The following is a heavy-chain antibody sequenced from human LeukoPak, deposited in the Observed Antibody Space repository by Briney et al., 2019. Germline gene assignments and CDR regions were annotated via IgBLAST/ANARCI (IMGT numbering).Heavy chain of an antibody. CDR3: AIHYYDFWSGYHVY. CDR2: MNPNSGNT. Sequence: ASVKVSCKASGYTFTSYDINWVRQATGQGPEWMGWMNPNSGNTGYAQKFQGRVTITRNTSISTAYMELSSLRSEDTAVYYCAIHYYDFWSGYHVYWGQGTLVTVSS. D-gene: IGHD3-3*01. V-gene: IGHV1-8*03. CDR1: GYTFTSYD. J-gene: IGHJ4*02.